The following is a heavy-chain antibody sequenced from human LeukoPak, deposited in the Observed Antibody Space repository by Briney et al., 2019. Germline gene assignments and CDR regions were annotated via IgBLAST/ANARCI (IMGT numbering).Heavy chain of an antibody. CDR2: IYPGDSDT. CDR3: ARGGSPGTTYSSSWLYYYYYMDV. Sequence: GESLKISCKGSGYSFTSYWIGWVRQMPGKGLEWMGIIYPGDSDTRYSPSFQGQVTISADNSISTAYLQWSSLKASDTAMYYCARGGSPGTTYSSSWLYYYYYMDVWGKGTTVTISS. D-gene: IGHD6-13*01. CDR1: GYSFTSYW. J-gene: IGHJ6*03. V-gene: IGHV5-51*01.